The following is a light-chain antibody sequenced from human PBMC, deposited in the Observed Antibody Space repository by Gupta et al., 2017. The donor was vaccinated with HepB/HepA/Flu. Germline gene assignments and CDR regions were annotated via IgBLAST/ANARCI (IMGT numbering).Light chain of an antibody. CDR1: QYFSSTY. CDR3: HQYGSSSWT. CDR2: ATS. J-gene: IGKJ1*01. Sequence: EIVLTQSPGTLSLSPGERATLSCRASQYFSSTYLAWYQQKPGQAPRLLISATSNTASGIPYRFSGSGSGTDFTLTISRLEPEDFSVYYCHQYGSSSWTFGQGTEVEVK. V-gene: IGKV3-20*01.